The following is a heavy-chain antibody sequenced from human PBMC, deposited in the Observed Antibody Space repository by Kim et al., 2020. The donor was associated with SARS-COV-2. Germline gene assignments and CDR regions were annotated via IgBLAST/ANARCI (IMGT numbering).Heavy chain of an antibody. CDR2: SLIPILGSP. D-gene: IGHD5-12*01. J-gene: IGHJ3*02. CDR3: ARDPGGILAAVYDAFDI. CDR1: GGTLNSFV. V-gene: IGHV1-69*13. Sequence: SVKVSCKASGGTLNSFVISWVRQAPGQGLDWMGSSLIPILGSPNYAQKFQGRVTITADESTSTAYMELSSLRSEDTAVYYCARDPGGILAAVYDAFDIWGQGTVVTVSS.